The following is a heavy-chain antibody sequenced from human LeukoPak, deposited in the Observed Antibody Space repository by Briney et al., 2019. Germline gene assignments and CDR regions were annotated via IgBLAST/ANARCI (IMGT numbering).Heavy chain of an antibody. J-gene: IGHJ5*02. V-gene: IGHV1-69*04. Sequence: SVKVSFKASGGTFSSYTISWVRQAPGQGLEWMGRIIPILGIANYAQKFQGRVTITADKTTSTAYMELSSLRSEDTAVYYWARERRPGIIWFDPWGQGTLVTVSS. CDR3: ARERRPGIIWFDP. CDR2: IIPILGIA. D-gene: IGHD3-16*01. CDR1: GGTFSSYT.